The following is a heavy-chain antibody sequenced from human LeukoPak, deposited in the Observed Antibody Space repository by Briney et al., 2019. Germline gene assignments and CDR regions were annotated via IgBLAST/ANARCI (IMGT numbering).Heavy chain of an antibody. CDR3: AKEAPYDSSGYYYRDFDY. V-gene: IGHV3-23*01. J-gene: IGHJ4*02. Sequence: GGSLRLSCAASGFTFSSYAMSWVRQAPGKGLEWVSAISGSGGSTHYADSVKGRYTISRDNSKNTLYLQMNSLRAEDTAVYYCAKEAPYDSSGYYYRDFDYWGQGTLVTVSS. D-gene: IGHD3-22*01. CDR2: ISGSGGST. CDR1: GFTFSSYA.